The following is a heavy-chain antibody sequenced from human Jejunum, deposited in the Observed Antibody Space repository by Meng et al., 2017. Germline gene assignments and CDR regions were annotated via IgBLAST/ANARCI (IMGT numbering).Heavy chain of an antibody. CDR1: GYTCTTYL. J-gene: IGHJ5*02. CDR3: TREAPGTYWFDP. Sequence: GQSGAEVKKPGASVKVSCKASGYTCTTYLIHWVRQAPGQGLEYMVIISPSSEYTKYAQKFKGRVTMTRDMSTSTVYMELSSLRSEDTAVYYCTREAPGTYWFDPWGQGTLVTVSS. V-gene: IGHV1-46*01. CDR2: ISPSSEYT.